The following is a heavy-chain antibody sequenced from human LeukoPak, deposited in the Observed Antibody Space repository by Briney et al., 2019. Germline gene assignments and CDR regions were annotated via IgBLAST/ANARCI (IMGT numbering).Heavy chain of an antibody. CDR1: GFTFSNFG. CDR3: AKDQSRVGASDPFDY. V-gene: IGHV3-23*01. J-gene: IGHJ4*02. D-gene: IGHD1-26*01. CDR2: ISGSGATT. Sequence: GGSLRLSCAASGFTFSNFGMHWVRQAPGKGLEWVSSISGSGATTYYADSVKGRFTISRDNSNNTVYLQMNSLRAEDTAVYYCAKDQSRVGASDPFDYWGQGMQVGVSS.